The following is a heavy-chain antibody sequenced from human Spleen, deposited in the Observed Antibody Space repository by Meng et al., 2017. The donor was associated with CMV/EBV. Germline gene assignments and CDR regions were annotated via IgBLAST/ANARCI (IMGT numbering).Heavy chain of an antibody. CDR2: TRNKANSYTT. D-gene: IGHD2-15*01. J-gene: IGHJ2*01. V-gene: IGHV3-72*01. CDR3: VRGGYCSGGSCYSDWYFDL. Sequence: ANYRDWVRQAPGQGLEWVGRTRNKANSYTTEYAASVKGRFTISRDDSKNSLYLQMNSLKTEDTAVYYCVRGGYCSGGSCYSDWYFDLWGRGTLVTVSS. CDR1: ANY.